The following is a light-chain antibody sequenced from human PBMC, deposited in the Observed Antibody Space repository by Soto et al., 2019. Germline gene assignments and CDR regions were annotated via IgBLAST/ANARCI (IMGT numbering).Light chain of an antibody. J-gene: IGKJ2*01. Sequence: DLQMTQSPSSVSASVGDRVTITCRASHDIGTWLAWYQQKPGKAPKLLIYGASTLKRGVPARFSGSGSGTDFILTISSLQPEDFATYYCQQTYGFPYTFGQGTKLEIK. CDR1: HDIGTW. V-gene: IGKV1-12*01. CDR2: GAS. CDR3: QQTYGFPYT.